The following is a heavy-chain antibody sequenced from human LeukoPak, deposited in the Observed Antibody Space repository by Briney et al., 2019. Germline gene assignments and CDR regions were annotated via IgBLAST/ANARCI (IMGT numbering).Heavy chain of an antibody. D-gene: IGHD6-13*01. J-gene: IGHJ4*02. V-gene: IGHV4-39*01. Sequence: PSETLSLTCTVSGGSVSSSSYYWGWIRQPPGKGLEWIGSIYYSGSTFYNPSLKSRVIISVDTSKNQFSLKVSSVTAADTAVYCCARRRSTIAAAGIIDYWGQGTLVTVSS. CDR2: IYYSGST. CDR3: ARRRSTIAAAGIIDY. CDR1: GGSVSSSSYY.